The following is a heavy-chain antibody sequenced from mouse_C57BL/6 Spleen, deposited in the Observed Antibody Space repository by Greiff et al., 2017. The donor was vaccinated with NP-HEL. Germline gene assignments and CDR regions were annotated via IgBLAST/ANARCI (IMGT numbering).Heavy chain of an antibody. CDR3: ARPDGYYGYFDV. CDR2: IYPGDGDT. J-gene: IGHJ1*03. V-gene: IGHV1-82*01. D-gene: IGHD2-3*01. CDR1: GYAFSSSW. Sequence: QVQLQQSGPELVKPGASVKISCKASGYAFSSSWMNWVKQRPGKGLEWIGRIYPGDGDTNYNGKLKGKATLTADKSSSTAYMQLSSLTSEDSAVYFCARPDGYYGYFDVWGTGTTVTVSS.